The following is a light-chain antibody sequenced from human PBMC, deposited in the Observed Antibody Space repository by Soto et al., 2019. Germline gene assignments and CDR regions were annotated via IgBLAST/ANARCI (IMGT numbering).Light chain of an antibody. Sequence: DIVMTQSPDSLAVSLGERATITCKSSQSVLFTSNNKNFLAWYQHKAGQPPKLIVNWASSREVGVPDRFIGRGSRTHCTLTIGGLQAEDVAMYYCQQYYKTPRFGRGTKVEVK. V-gene: IGKV4-1*01. CDR1: QSVLFTSNNKNF. CDR3: QQYYKTPR. CDR2: WAS. J-gene: IGKJ1*01.